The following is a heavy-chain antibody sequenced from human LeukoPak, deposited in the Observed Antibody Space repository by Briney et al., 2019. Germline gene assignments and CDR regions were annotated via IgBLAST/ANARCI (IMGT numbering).Heavy chain of an antibody. D-gene: IGHD3-22*01. CDR2: ISAYNGNT. CDR3: ARVYGGGYDSSGYLDY. CDR1: GYTFTSYG. J-gene: IGHJ4*02. V-gene: IGHV1-18*01. Sequence: ASVKVSCKASGYTFTSYGISWVRQAPGQGLEWMGWISAYNGNTNYAQKLQGRVIMTTDTSTSTAYMELRSLRSDDTAVYYCARVYGGGYDSSGYLDYWGQGTLVTVSS.